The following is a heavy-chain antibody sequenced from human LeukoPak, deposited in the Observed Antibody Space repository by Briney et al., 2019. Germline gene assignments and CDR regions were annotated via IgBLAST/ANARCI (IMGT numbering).Heavy chain of an antibody. CDR3: AREMREDTAMVNFDY. CDR1: GFTFSSYS. D-gene: IGHD5-18*01. CDR2: MSSSSSYI. V-gene: IGHV3-21*01. J-gene: IGHJ4*02. Sequence: GGSLRLSCAASGFTFSSYSMNWVRQAPGKGLEGVSSMSSSSSYIYYADSVKGRFTISRDNAKNSRYLQMNSLRAEDTAVYYCAREMREDTAMVNFDYWGQGTLVTVSS.